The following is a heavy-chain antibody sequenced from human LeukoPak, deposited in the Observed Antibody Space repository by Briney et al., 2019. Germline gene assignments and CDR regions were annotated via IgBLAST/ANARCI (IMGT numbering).Heavy chain of an antibody. D-gene: IGHD5-18*01. Sequence: SQTLCLTCTVSGGSISSGGYYWSWIRQPPGKGLEWIGYIYYSGSTYYNPSLKSRVTISVDTSKNQFSLKLSSVTAADTAVYYCARQAIQLWFDYWGQGTLVTVSS. J-gene: IGHJ5*01. CDR1: GGSISSGGYY. CDR3: ARQAIQLWFDY. CDR2: IYYSGST. V-gene: IGHV4-31*03.